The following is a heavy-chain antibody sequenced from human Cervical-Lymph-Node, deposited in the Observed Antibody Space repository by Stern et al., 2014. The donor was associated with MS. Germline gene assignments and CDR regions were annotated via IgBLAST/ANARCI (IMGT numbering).Heavy chain of an antibody. V-gene: IGHV1-58*01. D-gene: IGHD1-7*01. J-gene: IGHJ6*02. CDR2: SVVGSGNT. Sequence: QMQLVQSGPEVKKPGTSVKVSCKASGFTFTSSAVQWVRQARGQRPEWIGWSVVGSGNTNYAQKFQERVTITRDMSTSTAYMELSNLRSEDTAVYYCAAGNITGTTPGMDVWGQGTTVTVSS. CDR1: GFTFTSSA. CDR3: AAGNITGTTPGMDV.